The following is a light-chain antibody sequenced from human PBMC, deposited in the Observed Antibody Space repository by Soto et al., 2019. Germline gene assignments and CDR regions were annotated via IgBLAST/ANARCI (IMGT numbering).Light chain of an antibody. V-gene: IGKV1-33*01. CDR2: DAS. CDR1: QDISKY. CDR3: QQYDNLPALT. J-gene: IGKJ4*01. Sequence: DIPMTQSPSSLSASVGDRLTIACQASQDISKYLNWYQFRPGQAPKLLIYDASNLETGVPSRFRGSGSGTHFSLTITSLQPEDVATYYCQQYDNLPALTFGGGTKVQIK.